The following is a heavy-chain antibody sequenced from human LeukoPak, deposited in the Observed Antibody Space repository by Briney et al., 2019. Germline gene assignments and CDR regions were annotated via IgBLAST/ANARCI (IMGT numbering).Heavy chain of an antibody. V-gene: IGHV4-30-4*01. J-gene: IGHJ4*02. CDR1: GGSNSSGDYY. Sequence: SQTLSLTCTVSGGSNSSGDYYWSWIRQPPGKGLEWIGYIYYSGSTYYNPSLKSRVTISVDTSKNQFSLKLSSVTAADTAVYYCARGSYDFWSGHATPFDYWGQGTLVTVSS. CDR2: IYYSGST. D-gene: IGHD3-3*01. CDR3: ARGSYDFWSGHATPFDY.